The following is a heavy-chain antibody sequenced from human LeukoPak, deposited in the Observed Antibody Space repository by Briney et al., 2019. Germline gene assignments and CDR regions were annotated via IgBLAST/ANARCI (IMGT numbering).Heavy chain of an antibody. D-gene: IGHD3-10*01. CDR2: IYYSGGT. CDR1: GGSISSSSYY. Sequence: SETLSLTCTVSGGSISSSSYYWDWIRQPPGKGLEWIGSIYYSGGTYYNPSLKSRVTISVDTSKYQFSLKLSSVTAADTAVYYCARQSRIYYGRYFDYWGQGTLVTVSS. J-gene: IGHJ4*02. V-gene: IGHV4-39*07. CDR3: ARQSRIYYGRYFDY.